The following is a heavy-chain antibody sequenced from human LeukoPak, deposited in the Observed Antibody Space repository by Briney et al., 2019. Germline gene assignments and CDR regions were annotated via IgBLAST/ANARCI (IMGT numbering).Heavy chain of an antibody. V-gene: IGHV3-30*04. J-gene: IGHJ4*02. CDR1: GFTFSSYA. CDR2: ISYDGSNK. D-gene: IGHD4-17*01. CDR3: ASLTTVTTHYFDY. Sequence: PGGSLRLSCAASGFTFSSYAMHWVRQAPGKGLEWVAVISYDGSNKYYADSVKGRFTISRDNSKNTLYLQMNSLRAEDTAVYYCASLTTVTTHYFDYWGQGTLVTVSS.